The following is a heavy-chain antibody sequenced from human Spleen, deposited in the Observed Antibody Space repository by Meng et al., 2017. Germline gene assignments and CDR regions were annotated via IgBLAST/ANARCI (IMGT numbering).Heavy chain of an antibody. CDR2: INHSGST. CDR3: ARRDYYGPIGY. CDR1: GDSISSSNYY. J-gene: IGHJ4*02. V-gene: IGHV4-39*07. Sequence: QLQLQESGPGLVKPSETLSLICTVSGDSISSSNYYWGWIRQPPGKGLEWIGEINHSGSTNYNPSLKSRVTISADTPKNQFSLKLSSVTAADTAVYYCARRDYYGPIGYWGQGTLVTVSS. D-gene: IGHD3-10*01.